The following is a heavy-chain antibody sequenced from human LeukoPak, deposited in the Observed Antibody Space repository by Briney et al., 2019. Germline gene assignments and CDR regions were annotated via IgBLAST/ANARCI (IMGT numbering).Heavy chain of an antibody. CDR1: GYTFTGYY. V-gene: IGHV1-2*06. Sequence: GASVKVSCKASGYTFTGYYMHWVRQAPGQGLEWMGRINPNSGGTNYAQKFQGRVTMTRDTSISTAYMELSTLRSDDTAVYYCARIPQAYYYDSSDDYWGQGTLVTVSS. D-gene: IGHD3-22*01. J-gene: IGHJ4*02. CDR2: INPNSGGT. CDR3: ARIPQAYYYDSSDDY.